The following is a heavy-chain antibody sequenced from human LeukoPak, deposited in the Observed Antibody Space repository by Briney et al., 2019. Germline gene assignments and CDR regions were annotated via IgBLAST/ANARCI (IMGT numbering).Heavy chain of an antibody. J-gene: IGHJ4*02. V-gene: IGHV4-34*01. Sequence: SETLSLTCAVYGGSFSGYYWSWIRQPPGKGLEWIGEINHSGSTNYNPSLKSRVTISVDTSKNQFSLKLSSVTAADTAAYYCASDLYTVVEYWGQGTLVTVSS. D-gene: IGHD2-15*01. CDR1: GGSFSGYY. CDR3: ASDLYTVVEY. CDR2: INHSGST.